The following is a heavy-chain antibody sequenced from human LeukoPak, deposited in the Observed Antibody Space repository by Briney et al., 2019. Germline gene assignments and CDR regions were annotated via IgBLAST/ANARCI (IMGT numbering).Heavy chain of an antibody. Sequence: SGTLSLTCAVYGGSFSGYYWSWIRQPPGEGLEWIGEINHSGSTNYNPSPKSRVTISVDTSKNQFSLKLSSVTAADTAVYYCARETRRGIAAAGNWGQGTLVTVSS. CDR2: INHSGST. CDR1: GGSFSGYY. CDR3: ARETRRGIAAAGN. D-gene: IGHD6-13*01. J-gene: IGHJ4*02. V-gene: IGHV4-34*01.